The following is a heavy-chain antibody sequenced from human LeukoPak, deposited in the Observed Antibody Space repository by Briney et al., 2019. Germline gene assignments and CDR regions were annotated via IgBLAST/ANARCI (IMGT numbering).Heavy chain of an antibody. CDR3: ATGRGITIFVPPFDY. J-gene: IGHJ4*02. V-gene: IGHV1-24*01. CDR1: GYTLTELS. Sequence: ASVTVSCTVSGYTLTELSMHWVRQAPGKGLEWMGGFDPEDGETIYAQKFQGRVTMTEDTSTDTAYMELSSLRSEDTAVYYCATGRGITIFVPPFDYWGQGTLVTVSS. D-gene: IGHD3-3*01. CDR2: FDPEDGET.